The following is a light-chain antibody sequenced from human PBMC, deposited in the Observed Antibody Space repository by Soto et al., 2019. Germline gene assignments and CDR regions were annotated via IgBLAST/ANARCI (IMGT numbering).Light chain of an antibody. CDR1: SSDIGGYNY. V-gene: IGLV2-14*03. CDR3: SSYTSTSTLYV. J-gene: IGLJ1*01. CDR2: DVS. Sequence: QSALTQPASVSGSPGQSITISCTGTSSDIGGYNYVSWYQQLPGKVPKLISYDVSNRPSGVSDRFSGSKSGNAASLTISGLQADDEADYYCSSYTSTSTLYVVGTGTKVTVL.